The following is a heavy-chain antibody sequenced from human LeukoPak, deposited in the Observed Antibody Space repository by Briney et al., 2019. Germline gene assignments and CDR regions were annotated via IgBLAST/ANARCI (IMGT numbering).Heavy chain of an antibody. CDR1: GFTVSSNS. J-gene: IGHJ4*02. CDR3: ARRAGAYSHPYDY. Sequence: GSLRLSCTVSGFTVSSNSMSWVRQAPGKGLEWVSFIYSAGNTHYSDSAKGRFTISIDNSKNTLYLQMNSLRAEDTAVYYCARRAGAYSHPYDYWGQGTLVTVSS. D-gene: IGHD4/OR15-4a*01. V-gene: IGHV3-53*01. CDR2: IYSAGNT.